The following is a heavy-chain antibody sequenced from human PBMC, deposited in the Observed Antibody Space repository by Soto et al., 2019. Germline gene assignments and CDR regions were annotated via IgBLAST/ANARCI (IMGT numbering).Heavy chain of an antibody. V-gene: IGHV3-66*01. CDR1: GFTVSNNY. CDR3: AKRGTTVRTSLWY. D-gene: IGHD4-17*01. CDR2: IYSGGVT. Sequence: EVQLVESGGGLVQPGGSLRLSCAASGFTVSNNYMCWVRQAPGKGLEWVSLIYSGGVTHYADSVRGRFTISRDNSRNTLYLQMNSLRSYDTAVYYCAKRGTTVRTSLWYWGQGTLVTVSS. J-gene: IGHJ4*02.